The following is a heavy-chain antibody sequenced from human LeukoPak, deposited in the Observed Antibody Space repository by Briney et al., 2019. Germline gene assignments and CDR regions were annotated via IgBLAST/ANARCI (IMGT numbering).Heavy chain of an antibody. Sequence: GGSLRLSCAASGITFSSYGMSWVRQAPGKGLEWVSSISSTGGTTYYADSVKGRFTISRDNSKNTLYLQMNSLRAEDTAVYYCARTWDTAMVPDYWGQGTLVTVSS. J-gene: IGHJ4*02. CDR3: ARTWDTAMVPDY. CDR2: ISSTGGTT. CDR1: GITFSSYG. D-gene: IGHD5-18*01. V-gene: IGHV3-23*01.